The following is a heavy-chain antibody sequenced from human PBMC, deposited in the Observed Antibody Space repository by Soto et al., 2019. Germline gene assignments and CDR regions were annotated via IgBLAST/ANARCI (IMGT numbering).Heavy chain of an antibody. CDR2: IKPSGGNT. Sequence: ASVKVSCKTSGYTFTIYYIHWVRQAPGQGLEWMGIIKPSGGNTNYAQKLQGRVTMTTDTSTSTAYMELRSLRSDDTAVYYCARDTPASGAFDIWGQGTMVTVSS. CDR1: GYTFTIYY. J-gene: IGHJ3*02. V-gene: IGHV1-46*01. CDR3: ARDTPASGAFDI.